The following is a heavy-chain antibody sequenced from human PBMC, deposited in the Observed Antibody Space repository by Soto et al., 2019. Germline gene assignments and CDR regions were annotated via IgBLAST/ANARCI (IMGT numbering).Heavy chain of an antibody. J-gene: IGHJ3*02. CDR1: GGTLSDHG. CDR3: ARGVYGSGNYYTGPSAFAI. D-gene: IGHD3-10*01. CDR2: TIPVFDTA. V-gene: IGHV1-69*06. Sequence: QVQLEQSGAEVKKPGSSVKVSCKASGGTLSDHGVSWLRQAPGQGLEWVGGTIPVFDTAKYAQKFQGRVTIAADKSTNIAYMELSSLRSEDTAFYYWARGVYGSGNYYTGPSAFAIWGQGTMVIVSS.